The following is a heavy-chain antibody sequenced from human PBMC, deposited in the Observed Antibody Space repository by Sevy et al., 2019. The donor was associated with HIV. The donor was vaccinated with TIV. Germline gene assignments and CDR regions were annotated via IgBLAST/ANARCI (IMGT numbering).Heavy chain of an antibody. CDR1: GFSFSNSA. V-gene: IGHV3-64D*06. J-gene: IGHJ6*02. Sequence: GGSLRLSCSGSGFSFSNSAMNWVRQTPGKGLKYVSAISSDGVSTYYTDSVRGRFTISRDNSKNTLYLQMSSLRVEDTGVYYCGKDPDYNFWRGDFGMDGWGQGTTVTGSS. CDR3: GKDPDYNFWRGDFGMDG. D-gene: IGHD3-3*01. CDR2: ISSDGVST.